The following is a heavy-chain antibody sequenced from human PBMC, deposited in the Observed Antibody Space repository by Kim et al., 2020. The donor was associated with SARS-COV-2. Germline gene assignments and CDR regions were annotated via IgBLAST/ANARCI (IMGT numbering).Heavy chain of an antibody. D-gene: IGHD3-22*01. CDR3: AREEGIRYYDSSGYSDY. CDR1: GGSFSGYY. CDR2: INHSGST. Sequence: SETLSLTCAVYGGSFSGYYWSWIRQPPGKGLEWIGEINHSGSTNYNPSLKSRVTISVDTSKNQFSLKLSSVTAADTAVYYCAREEGIRYYDSSGYSDYWGQGTLVTVSS. V-gene: IGHV4-34*01. J-gene: IGHJ4*02.